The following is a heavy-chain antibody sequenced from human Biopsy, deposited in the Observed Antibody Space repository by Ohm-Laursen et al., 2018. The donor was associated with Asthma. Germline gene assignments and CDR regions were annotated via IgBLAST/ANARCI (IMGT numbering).Heavy chain of an antibody. Sequence: SLRLSCAASGFNFHNYGMNWVRRAPGKGLEWEAQILFDGRKINYPDSVKGRFTISRDNSKNMVYLQMNSLRPEDTAVYYCAKDRVAGRSYYFDYWGQGSLVSVSS. V-gene: IGHV3-30*18. D-gene: IGHD6-13*01. CDR2: ILFDGRKI. CDR1: GFNFHNYG. J-gene: IGHJ4*02. CDR3: AKDRVAGRSYYFDY.